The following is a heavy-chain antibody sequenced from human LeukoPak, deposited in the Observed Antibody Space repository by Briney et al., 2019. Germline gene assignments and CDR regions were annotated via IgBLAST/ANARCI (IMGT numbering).Heavy chain of an antibody. CDR1: GFTFSSYA. J-gene: IGHJ4*02. V-gene: IGHV3-23*01. CDR2: ISGSGDST. CDR3: AKDPEQQLDGDY. Sequence: PGGSLRLSCPASGFTFSSYAMSWVRQAPGKGLEWVSAISGSGDSTYYADSVKGRFTISRDNSKNTLYLQMNSLRAEDTAVYYCAKDPEQQLDGDYWGQGTLVTVSS. D-gene: IGHD6-13*01.